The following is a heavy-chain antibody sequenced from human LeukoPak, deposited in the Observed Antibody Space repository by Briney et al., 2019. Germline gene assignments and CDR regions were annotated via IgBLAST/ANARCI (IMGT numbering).Heavy chain of an antibody. CDR1: GFTFSSYG. V-gene: IGHV3-33*01. Sequence: PGRSLRLSCAASGFTFSSYGMHWVRQAPGKGLEWVAVIWYDGSNKYYTDSVKGRFTISRDNSKNTLYLQMNSLRAEDTAVYYCARDQYYYGSSGYGYWGQGTLVTVSS. CDR2: IWYDGSNK. J-gene: IGHJ4*02. D-gene: IGHD3-22*01. CDR3: ARDQYYYGSSGYGY.